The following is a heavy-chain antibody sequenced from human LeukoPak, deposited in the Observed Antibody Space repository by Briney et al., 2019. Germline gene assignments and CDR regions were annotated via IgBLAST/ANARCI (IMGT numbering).Heavy chain of an antibody. CDR2: ISGSGGST. Sequence: GGSLRLSCAASGFTFSSYAMSWVRQAPGKGLEWVSAISGSGGSTYYADSVKGRFTISRDNSNNTLYLQMNSLSAEDTAVYYCAKFDIVVVPAAADAFDIWGQGTMVTVSS. V-gene: IGHV3-23*01. CDR1: GFTFSSYA. CDR3: AKFDIVVVPAAADAFDI. D-gene: IGHD2-2*01. J-gene: IGHJ3*02.